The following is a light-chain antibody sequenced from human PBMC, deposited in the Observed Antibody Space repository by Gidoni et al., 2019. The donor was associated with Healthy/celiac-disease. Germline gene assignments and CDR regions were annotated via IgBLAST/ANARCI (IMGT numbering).Light chain of an antibody. CDR1: QSVSSSY. CDR3: QQYGSSTGT. Sequence: EIVLTQSPGTLSLSPGERATLSCRASQSVSSSYLAGYQQKPGQAPRLLIYGASSRATGIPDRFSGSGSGTDFTLTISRLEPEDFAVYYCQQYGSSTGTFGGGTKVEIK. J-gene: IGKJ4*01. CDR2: GAS. V-gene: IGKV3-20*01.